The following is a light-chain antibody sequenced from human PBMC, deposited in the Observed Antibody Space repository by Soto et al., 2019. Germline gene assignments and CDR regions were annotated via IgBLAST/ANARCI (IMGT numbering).Light chain of an antibody. CDR2: GAS. CDR1: QSVSSSY. CDR3: QQDYDLPPT. V-gene: IGKV3D-7*01. J-gene: IGKJ1*01. Sequence: EIVMTQSPATLSLSPGERATLSCRASQSVSSSYLSWYQQKPGQAPRLLIYGASTRATGIPARFSGSGSGTDFTLTISSQQPEDFAVYYCQQDYDLPPTFGQGTKVEIK.